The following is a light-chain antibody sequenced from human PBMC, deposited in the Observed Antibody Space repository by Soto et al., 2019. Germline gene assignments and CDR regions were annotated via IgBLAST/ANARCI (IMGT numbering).Light chain of an antibody. CDR2: GTS. CDR3: QQYNNWPAN. J-gene: IGKJ4*01. Sequence: EIVMTQSPATLSVSPGERATLSCRASQSLSSNLAWYQQKPGQAPRLLIYGTSTRATGIPSKFSGSGSGTEFTLTISSLQSEDFAVYYCQQYNNWPANFGGGTKVEIK. V-gene: IGKV3-15*01. CDR1: QSLSSN.